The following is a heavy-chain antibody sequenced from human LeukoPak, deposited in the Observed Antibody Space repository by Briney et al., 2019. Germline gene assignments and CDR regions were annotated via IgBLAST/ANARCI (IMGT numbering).Heavy chain of an antibody. CDR2: MNPNSGNT. D-gene: IGHD1-26*01. J-gene: IGHJ6*02. V-gene: IGHV1-8*01. CDR1: GYTFTIYD. Sequence: APVTVSCTASGYTFTIYDTNSVRPATREGLGWMGWMNPNSGNTGYAQKFRGRVTMTRNTTISTAYMELSSLRSEDTAVYYCAREGGSYSPFGYGMDVWGQGTTVTGSS. CDR3: AREGGSYSPFGYGMDV.